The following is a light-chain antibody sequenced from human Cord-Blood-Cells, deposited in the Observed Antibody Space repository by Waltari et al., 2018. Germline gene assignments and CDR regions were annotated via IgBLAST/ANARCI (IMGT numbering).Light chain of an antibody. J-gene: IGKJ5*01. V-gene: IGKV3-20*01. CDR2: GPS. CDR1: QSVSSSY. Sequence: EIVWTQSPGTLSLSPGERATLYCRASQSVSSSYLAWYQQKPGQAPRLLIYGPSSRATGIPDRFSGSGSGTDFTLTISRLEPEDFAVYYCQQYGSSLGITFGQGTRLEIK. CDR3: QQYGSSLGIT.